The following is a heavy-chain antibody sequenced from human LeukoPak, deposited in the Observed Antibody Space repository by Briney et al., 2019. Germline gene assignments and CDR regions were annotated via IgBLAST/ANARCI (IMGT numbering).Heavy chain of an antibody. CDR2: IYHSGST. V-gene: IGHV4-4*02. Sequence: SETLSLTCAVSGGSISSNNWWSLVRQPPGKGLEWIGEIYHSGSTNYNPSLKSRVTISVDRSKNQFSLRLSSVTAADTAVYYCARAAYGDYAPHFDYWGQGTLVTVSS. D-gene: IGHD4-17*01. CDR1: GGSISSNNW. CDR3: ARAAYGDYAPHFDY. J-gene: IGHJ4*02.